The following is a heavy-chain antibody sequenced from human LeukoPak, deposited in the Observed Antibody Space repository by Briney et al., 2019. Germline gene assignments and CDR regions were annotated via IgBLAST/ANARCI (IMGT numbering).Heavy chain of an antibody. Sequence: GASVKVSCKASGYTFTSYYMHWERQAPGQGLEWMGIINPSGGSTSYAQKFQGRVTMTRDTSTSTVYMELSSLRSEDTAVYYCARVPKNTIYGMDVWGQGTTVTVSS. J-gene: IGHJ6*02. CDR2: INPSGGST. CDR1: GYTFTSYY. CDR3: ARVPKNTIYGMDV. V-gene: IGHV1-46*01. D-gene: IGHD1/OR15-1a*01.